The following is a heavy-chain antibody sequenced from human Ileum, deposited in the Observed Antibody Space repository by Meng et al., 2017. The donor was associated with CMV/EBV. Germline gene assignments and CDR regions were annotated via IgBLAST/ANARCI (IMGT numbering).Heavy chain of an antibody. V-gene: IGHV1-2*02. D-gene: IGHD2/OR15-2a*01. CDR1: GYSFTGYY. J-gene: IGHJ4*02. Sequence: QVQVVQSGAKMKKPGTSVKVSCKASGYSFTGYYMDWVRQAPGQGLEWMGWINPNSGGTNYEQKFQGRVTMTRDTSISTAYMELSRLTSDDTAVYYCARGGQGNTAFHYWGQGTLVTVSS. CDR2: INPNSGGT. CDR3: ARGGQGNTAFHY.